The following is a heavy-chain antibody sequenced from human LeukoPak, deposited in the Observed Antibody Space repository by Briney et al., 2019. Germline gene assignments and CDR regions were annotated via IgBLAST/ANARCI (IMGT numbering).Heavy chain of an antibody. CDR3: AREVGGSAFDI. CDR2: IYSGGST. Sequence: AGSLRLSCAASGFTVSSNYMSWVRQAPGKGLEWVSIIYSGGSTYYADSVKGRFTISRHNSRNTLYLQMNSLRAEDTAVYYCAREVGGSAFDIWGQGTMVTVSS. V-gene: IGHV3-53*04. D-gene: IGHD3-16*01. J-gene: IGHJ3*02. CDR1: GFTVSSNY.